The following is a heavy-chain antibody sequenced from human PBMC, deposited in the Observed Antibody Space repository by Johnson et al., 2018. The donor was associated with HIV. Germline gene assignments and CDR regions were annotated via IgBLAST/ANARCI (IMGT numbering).Heavy chain of an antibody. CDR1: GFTFSNYG. CDR2: LWYDGSKN. CDR3: AKCIWGSSLIDAFDI. Sequence: QVQLVESGGGVVQPGGSLRLSCAASGFTFSNYGMHWVRLAPGKGLEWVAGLWYDGSKNNYADSVRGRFTISRDNSKNTLHLQMNSLRVEDTAVYYCAKCIWGSSLIDAFDIWGQGTTVTVSS. J-gene: IGHJ3*02. V-gene: IGHV3-33*06. D-gene: IGHD6-13*01.